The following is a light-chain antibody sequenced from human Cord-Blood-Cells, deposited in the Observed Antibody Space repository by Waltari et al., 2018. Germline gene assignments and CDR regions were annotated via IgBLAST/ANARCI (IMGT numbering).Light chain of an antibody. J-gene: IGKJ4*01. V-gene: IGKV2-28*01. CDR1: PSLLHSNGYNY. CDR3: MQALQTPLT. CDR2: LGS. Sequence: DIVMTQFQLFLPVTPGKPAPISCSSSPSLLHSNGYNYLDWYLQTPGQSPQLLIYLGSNRASGVPDRFSGSGSGTDFTLKISRVEAEDVGVYYCMQALQTPLTFGGGTKVEIK.